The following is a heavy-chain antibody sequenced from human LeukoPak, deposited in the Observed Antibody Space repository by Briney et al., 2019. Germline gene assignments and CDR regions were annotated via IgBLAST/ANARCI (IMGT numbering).Heavy chain of an antibody. Sequence: GGSPRLSCAASGFTFSSYAMSWVRQAPGKGLEWVSTISGSGGSTYYADSVKGRFTISRDNSKNTLYLQMNSPRAEDTAVYYCANLKPPAPDGLDIWGQGTLITVSS. D-gene: IGHD1-14*01. J-gene: IGHJ3*02. CDR3: ANLKPPAPDGLDI. CDR2: ISGSGGST. CDR1: GFTFSSYA. V-gene: IGHV3-23*01.